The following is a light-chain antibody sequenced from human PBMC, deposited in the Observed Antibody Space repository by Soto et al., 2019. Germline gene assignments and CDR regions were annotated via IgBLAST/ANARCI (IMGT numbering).Light chain of an antibody. V-gene: IGKV2-28*01. CDR1: QSLLHSNGYNY. Sequence: DIVMTQSPLSLPVTPGEPASISCRASQSLLHSNGYNYLDWYLQKPGQSPQLLIYLGSNRASGVPDRLSGSGSGTDFTLKISRVEAEDVGVYYCMQALQTPLITFGQGTRLEI. CDR2: LGS. J-gene: IGKJ5*01. CDR3: MQALQTPLIT.